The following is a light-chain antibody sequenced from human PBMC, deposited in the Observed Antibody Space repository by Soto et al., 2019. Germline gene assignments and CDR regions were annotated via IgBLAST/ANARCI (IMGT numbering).Light chain of an antibody. CDR3: KQYNSYYT. CDR2: DAS. J-gene: IGKJ2*01. V-gene: IGKV1-5*01. CDR1: QSISSW. Sequence: DIQMTQSPSTLSASVGDRVTITCRASQSISSWLAWYQQKPGKAPKLPIYDASSLESGVPSRFSGSGSGTEFTLTISSLQPDDFATYYCKQYNSYYTFGQGTKLEIK.